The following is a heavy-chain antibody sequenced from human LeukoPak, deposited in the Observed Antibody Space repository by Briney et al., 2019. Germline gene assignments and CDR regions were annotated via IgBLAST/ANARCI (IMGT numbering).Heavy chain of an antibody. V-gene: IGHV3-21*01. CDR1: GFTFSSYT. CDR3: AREGSGWNFDY. Sequence: GGSLRLSCAASGFTFSSYTMNWVRQAPGKGLEWVSSISSRSSYIYYADSVKGRSTIARDNAKNSLYLQMNSLRAEDTAVYYCAREGSGWNFDYWGQGTLVTVSS. J-gene: IGHJ4*02. D-gene: IGHD6-19*01. CDR2: ISSRSSYI.